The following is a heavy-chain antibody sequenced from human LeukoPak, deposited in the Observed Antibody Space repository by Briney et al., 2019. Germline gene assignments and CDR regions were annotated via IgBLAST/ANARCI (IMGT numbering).Heavy chain of an antibody. CDR2: INPNSGGT. Sequence: ASVKVSCKASGYTFTGYYMHWVRQAPGQGLEWMGWINPNSGGTNYAQKFQGRVTITRDTSISTAYMELSRLRSDDTAVYYCARESNYYDSSGYYPWGQGTLVTVSS. J-gene: IGHJ5*02. CDR3: ARESNYYDSSGYYP. D-gene: IGHD3-22*01. CDR1: GYTFTGYY. V-gene: IGHV1-2*02.